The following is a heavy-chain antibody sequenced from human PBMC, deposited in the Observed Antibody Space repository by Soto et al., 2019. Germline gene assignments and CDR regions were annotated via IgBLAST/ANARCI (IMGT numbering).Heavy chain of an antibody. CDR1: GGSYSGYY. D-gene: IGHD5-18*01. J-gene: IGHJ4*02. V-gene: IGHV4-34*02. CDR2: INHSGSA. Sequence: QVQLQQWGAGLLKPSETLSLTCAVYGGSYSGYYWSWIRQPPGKGLEWIGEINHSGSANYNPAHKSRLTISVDTSKNQVSLKVSSMTAADTAVYYCARVDTASDYWGQGTLVTVSS. CDR3: ARVDTASDY.